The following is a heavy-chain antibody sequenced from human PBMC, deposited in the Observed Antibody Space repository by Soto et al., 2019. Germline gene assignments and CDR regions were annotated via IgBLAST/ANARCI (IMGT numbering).Heavy chain of an antibody. CDR1: GGSFSGYY. V-gene: IGHV4-39*01. D-gene: IGHD3-22*01. Sequence: PSETLSLTCAVYGGSFSGYYWGWIRQPPGKGLEWIGSIYYSGSTYYNPSLKSRVTISVDTSKNQFSLKLSSVTAADTAVYYCVGLVITPYVLGYLAYWGQGTLVTVSS. CDR2: IYYSGST. CDR3: VGLVITPYVLGYLAY. J-gene: IGHJ4*02.